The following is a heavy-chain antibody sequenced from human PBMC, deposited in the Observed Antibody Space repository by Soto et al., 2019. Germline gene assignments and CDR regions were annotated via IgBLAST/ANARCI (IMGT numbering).Heavy chain of an antibody. CDR1: GASVISTNW. Sequence: QVHLQESGPGLVKPSGTLSLTCAVSGASVISTNWWSWVRQPPGKGLEWIGEIFHSGSTNYNPSLKSRVTISVDKSKNQFSLNLTSVTAADTAIYYCARDMFYYDSNYYYFRGPFDYWGQGTLVTVSS. CDR3: ARDMFYYDSNYYYFRGPFDY. D-gene: IGHD3-22*01. J-gene: IGHJ4*02. CDR2: IFHSGST. V-gene: IGHV4-4*02.